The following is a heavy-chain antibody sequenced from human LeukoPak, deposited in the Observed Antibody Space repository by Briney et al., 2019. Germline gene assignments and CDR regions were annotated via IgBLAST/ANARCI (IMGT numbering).Heavy chain of an antibody. CDR2: ISGSGGST. CDR3: AKLMEVITGNDAFDI. CDR1: GFTFSSYA. Sequence: GGSLRLSCAASGFTFSSYAMSWVRQAPGKGLEWVSAISGSGGSTYYADSVKGRFTSSRDNSKNTMYLQMNSLRAEDTAVYYCAKLMEVITGNDAFDIWGQGKMVTVSS. J-gene: IGHJ3*02. D-gene: IGHD1-14*01. V-gene: IGHV3-23*01.